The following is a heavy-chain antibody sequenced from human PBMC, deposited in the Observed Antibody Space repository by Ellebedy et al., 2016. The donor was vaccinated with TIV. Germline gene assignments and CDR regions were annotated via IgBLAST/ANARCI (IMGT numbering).Heavy chain of an antibody. J-gene: IGHJ4*02. CDR3: ARDREYFDWLLSEYPVTYFDY. V-gene: IGHV3-7*04. Sequence: GESLKISXAASGFTFSSYSMNWVRQAPGKGLEWVANIKQDGSEKYYVDSVKGRFTISRDNAKNSLYLQMNSLRAEDTAVYYCARDREYFDWLLSEYPVTYFDYWGQGTLVTVSS. CDR2: IKQDGSEK. D-gene: IGHD3-9*01. CDR1: GFTFSSYS.